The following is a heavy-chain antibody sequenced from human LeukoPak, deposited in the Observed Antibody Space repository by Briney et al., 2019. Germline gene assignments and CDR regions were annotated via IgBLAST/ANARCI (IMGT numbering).Heavy chain of an antibody. V-gene: IGHV3-48*04. CDR1: GFTFSSYS. CDR3: ARDGRRTHYYSSGSYYTSPFDY. J-gene: IGHJ4*02. D-gene: IGHD3-10*01. CDR2: ISRSSSTI. Sequence: GGSLRLSCAASGFTFSSYSMNWVRQAPGKGLEWVSYISRSSSTIYYADSVKGRFTISRDNAKNSLYLQMNSLRAEDTAVYYCARDGRRTHYYSSGSYYTSPFDYWGQGTLVTVSS.